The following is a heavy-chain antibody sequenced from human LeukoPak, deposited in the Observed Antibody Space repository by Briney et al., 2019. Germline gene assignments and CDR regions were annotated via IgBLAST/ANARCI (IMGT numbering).Heavy chain of an antibody. Sequence: SETLSLTCAVYGGSFSGYYWSWIRQPPGKGLEWIGEINHSGSTNYNPSLKSRVTISVDTSKNQFSLKLSSVTAADTAVYYCAXXXXXGSSIGGNFDYWGQGTLVTVSS. D-gene: IGHD3-16*01. J-gene: IGHJ4*02. CDR3: AXXXXXGSSIGGNFDY. CDR1: GGSFSGYY. V-gene: IGHV4-34*01. CDR2: INHSGST.